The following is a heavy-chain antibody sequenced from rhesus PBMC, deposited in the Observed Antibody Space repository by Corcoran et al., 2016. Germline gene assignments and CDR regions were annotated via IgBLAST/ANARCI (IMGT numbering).Heavy chain of an antibody. CDR2: ISGSGGGT. J-gene: IGHJ5-1*01. CDR3: ARSGWTSWDNRFDV. V-gene: IGHV4-173*01. CDR1: DGSISNTY. Sequence: QLQLQESGPGLVKPLETLSLTCVVSDGSISNTYWNWIRQPPGKGLEWIARISGSGGGTDYNPSLKRRVTISRDMSKNQFSLKVNSVTAADTAVYYCARSGWTSWDNRFDVWGAGVLVTVSS. D-gene: IGHD2-39*02.